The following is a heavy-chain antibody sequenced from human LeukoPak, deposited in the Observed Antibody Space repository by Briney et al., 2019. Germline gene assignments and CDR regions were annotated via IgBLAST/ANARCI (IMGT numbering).Heavy chain of an antibody. Sequence: PSETLSLTCAVYGGSFSGYYWSWIRQPPGKGLEWIGEINHSGRTNYNPSLKSRVTISVDTSKNQFSLKLSSVTAADTAVYYCARGGRYCSSTSCYKAPRYFDYWGQGTLVTVSS. CDR3: ARGGRYCSSTSCYKAPRYFDY. J-gene: IGHJ4*02. CDR1: GGSFSGYY. V-gene: IGHV4-34*01. D-gene: IGHD2-2*02. CDR2: INHSGRT.